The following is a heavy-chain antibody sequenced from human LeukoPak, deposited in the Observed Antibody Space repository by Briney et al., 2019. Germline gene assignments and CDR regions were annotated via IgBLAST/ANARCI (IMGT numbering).Heavy chain of an antibody. D-gene: IGHD3-22*01. CDR1: GFTFSGHS. J-gene: IGHJ3*01. V-gene: IGHV3-21*01. Sequence: TGGSLRLSCAASGFTFSGHSVNWVRQAPGKGLEWVSSISIVGSYIFYADSVKGRFTISRDNAKNPVYLQMNNLRGDDTAVYYCARVSQVDDYYDSAVQDAMDLWGQGTMAIVTS. CDR2: ISIVGSYI. CDR3: ARVSQVDDYYDSAVQDAMDL.